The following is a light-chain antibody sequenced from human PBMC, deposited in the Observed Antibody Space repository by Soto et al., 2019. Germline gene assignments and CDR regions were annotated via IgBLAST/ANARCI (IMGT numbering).Light chain of an antibody. CDR3: CSYAGGPEV. Sequence: QSALTQPRSVSGSPGQSVTISCTGTSSDVGGYKYVSWYQQKPGKAPKLIIYGVSRWPSGVPNRFSGSKSGNRASLTISGLQAEDEADYYCCSYAGGPEVFGTGTKVTVL. CDR2: GVS. CDR1: SSDVGGYKY. V-gene: IGLV2-11*01. J-gene: IGLJ1*01.